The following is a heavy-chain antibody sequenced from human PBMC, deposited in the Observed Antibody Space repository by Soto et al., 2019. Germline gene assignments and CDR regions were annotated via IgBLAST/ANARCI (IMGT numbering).Heavy chain of an antibody. Sequence: QLQLQESGPGLVKPSETLSLTCTVSGGSISSSSYYWGWIRQPPGKGLEWIGSIYYSGSTYYNPSLKSRVTISVDTSKNQFSLKLNSVTAADTAVYYCARGIYGYDILTGYYYDDYCGQGTLVTVSS. D-gene: IGHD3-9*01. V-gene: IGHV4-39*01. CDR3: ARGIYGYDILTGYYYDDY. CDR1: GGSISSSSYY. J-gene: IGHJ4*02. CDR2: IYYSGST.